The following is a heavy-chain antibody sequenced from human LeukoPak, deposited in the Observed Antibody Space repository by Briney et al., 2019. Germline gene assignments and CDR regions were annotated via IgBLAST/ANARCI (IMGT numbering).Heavy chain of an antibody. Sequence: SETLSLTCTVSGGSISSYYWTWIRQPPGKGLEWIGNIYYSGSTNYNSSLNSRVTISVDTSKNQFSLKLRSVTAADTAVYYCARGISSGWYRVDAFDVWGQGTLVTVSS. CDR3: ARGISSGWYRVDAFDV. J-gene: IGHJ3*01. D-gene: IGHD6-19*01. V-gene: IGHV4-59*01. CDR2: IYYSGST. CDR1: GGSISSYY.